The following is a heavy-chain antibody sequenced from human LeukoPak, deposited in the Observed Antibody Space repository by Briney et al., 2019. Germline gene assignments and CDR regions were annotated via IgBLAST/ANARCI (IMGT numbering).Heavy chain of an antibody. V-gene: IGHV5-51*01. CDR3: ARLYNWNYVSAFDI. CDR1: GSRFTSYW. CDR2: IYPGDSDT. Sequence: GGSLKISCKGSGSRFTSYWIGWVRQMPGKGLEGMGIIYPGDSDTRYSPSFQGQVTISADKSISTAYLQWSSLKASDTAMYYCARLYNWNYVSAFDIWGQGTMVTVSS. D-gene: IGHD1-7*01. J-gene: IGHJ3*02.